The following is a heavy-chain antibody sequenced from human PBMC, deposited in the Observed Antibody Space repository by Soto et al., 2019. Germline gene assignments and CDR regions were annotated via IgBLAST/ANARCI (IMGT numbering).Heavy chain of an antibody. D-gene: IGHD1-7*01. CDR2: IIPIFGTA. CDR3: ARDLITGTTGDV. V-gene: IGHV1-69*01. CDR1: GGTFSSYA. J-gene: IGHJ6*02. Sequence: QVQLVQSGAEVKKPGSSVKVSCKASGGTFSSYAISWVRQAPGQGLEWMGGIIPIFGTATYAQKFQGRVTINADESTITAYMELSSVRSEDTAVYYCARDLITGTTGDVWGQGTTVTVSS.